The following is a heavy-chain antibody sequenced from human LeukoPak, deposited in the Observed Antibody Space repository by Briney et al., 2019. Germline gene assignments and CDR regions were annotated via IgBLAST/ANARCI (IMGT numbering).Heavy chain of an antibody. CDR3: ARAGYSYGYYYGMDV. V-gene: IGHV3-48*04. J-gene: IGHJ6*02. Sequence: GGSLRLSCAASGFTFSSYSMNWVRQAPGKGLEWVSYISSSSSTIYYADSVKGRFTISRDNAKNSLYLQMNSLRAEDTAVYYCARAGYSYGYYYGMDVWGQGTTATVSS. CDR2: ISSSSSTI. D-gene: IGHD5-18*01. CDR1: GFTFSSYS.